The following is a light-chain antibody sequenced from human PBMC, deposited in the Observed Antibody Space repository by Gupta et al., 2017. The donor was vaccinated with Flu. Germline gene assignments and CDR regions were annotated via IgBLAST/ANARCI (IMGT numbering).Light chain of an antibody. Sequence: GSSSDVAYNFVSWHQHHPGEAPKLLIYDVSIRPSGVSNRFSGSKFGNTASLTISGLQVEDEAVYFCSSYTSSTARVFGSGTKVTVL. V-gene: IGLV2-14*03. CDR1: SSDVAYNF. J-gene: IGLJ1*01. CDR2: DVS. CDR3: SSYTSSTARV.